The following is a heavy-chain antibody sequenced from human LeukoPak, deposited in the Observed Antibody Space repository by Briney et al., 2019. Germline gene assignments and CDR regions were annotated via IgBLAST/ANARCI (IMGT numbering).Heavy chain of an antibody. Sequence: GGSLRLSCVGSGFIYSNFWMSWVRQAPGKGLEWVANINQHGIIKHSADSVKGRFTISRDNAKNSLYLQMNSLRAEDTAVYYCARVGPWVNTDYYYYYMDVWGKGTTVTVSS. CDR2: INQHGIIK. D-gene: IGHD3-16*01. V-gene: IGHV3-7*01. J-gene: IGHJ6*03. CDR1: GFIYSNFW. CDR3: ARVGPWVNTDYYYYYMDV.